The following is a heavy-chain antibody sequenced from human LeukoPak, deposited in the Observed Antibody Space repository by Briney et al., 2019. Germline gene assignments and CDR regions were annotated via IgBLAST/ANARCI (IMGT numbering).Heavy chain of an antibody. CDR1: GFTFSSYG. Sequence: GGSLRLSCAASGFTFSSYGMHWVRQAPGKGLEWVAFIRYDGSNKYYADSVKGQFTISRDNSKNTLYLQMNSLRAEDTAVYYCAKGGSKMTTGYFDYWGQGTLVTVSS. CDR2: IRYDGSNK. V-gene: IGHV3-30*02. CDR3: AKGGSKMTTGYFDY. J-gene: IGHJ4*02. D-gene: IGHD4-17*01.